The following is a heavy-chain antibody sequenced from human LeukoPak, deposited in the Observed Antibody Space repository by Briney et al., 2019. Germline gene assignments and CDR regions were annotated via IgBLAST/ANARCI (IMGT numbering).Heavy chain of an antibody. D-gene: IGHD2-2*02. J-gene: IGHJ4*02. CDR3: ARGFCSSTSCYTDDY. CDR2: INHSGST. CDR1: GGSISSSDYY. Sequence: SETLSLTCTISGGSISSSDYYWGWIRQPPGKGLEWIGEINHSGSTNYNPSLKSRVTISVDTSKNQFSLKLSSVTAADTAVYYCARGFCSSTSCYTDDYWGQGTLVTVSS. V-gene: IGHV4-39*07.